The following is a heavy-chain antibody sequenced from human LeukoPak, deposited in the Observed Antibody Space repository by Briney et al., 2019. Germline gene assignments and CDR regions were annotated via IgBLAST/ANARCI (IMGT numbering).Heavy chain of an antibody. CDR3: ATYSHWVAGDV. CDR1: GFTFSDSW. Sequence: GGSLRLSCAASGFTFSDSWMSWVRQAPGKGLEWVANMNQDGSAKGYVDSVKGRFTISRDNARSSLYLQMSSLRPEDTAVYYCATYSHWVAGDVWGQGTTVTVSS. CDR2: MNQDGSAK. V-gene: IGHV3-7*01. J-gene: IGHJ6*02. D-gene: IGHD2-21*01.